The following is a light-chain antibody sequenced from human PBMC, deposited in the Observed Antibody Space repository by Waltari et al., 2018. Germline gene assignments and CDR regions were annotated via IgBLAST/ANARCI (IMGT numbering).Light chain of an antibody. J-gene: IGKJ1*01. CDR2: AAS. Sequence: EIVLTQSPATLSASPGERAPLPCRASQSVSTKVAWYQQRPGQAPRLLIYAASSRATGVPARFGGSGSETDFTLTISGLQSEDFSVYYCQHYEGWPPWTFGQGTKV. CDR1: QSVSTK. CDR3: QHYEGWPPWT. V-gene: IGKV3-15*01.